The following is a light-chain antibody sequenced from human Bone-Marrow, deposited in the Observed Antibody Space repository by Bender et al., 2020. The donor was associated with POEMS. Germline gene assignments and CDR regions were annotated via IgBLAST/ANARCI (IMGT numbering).Light chain of an antibody. CDR3: CSYAGSSTPSV. J-gene: IGLJ3*02. CDR2: DDT. Sequence: QSALTQAASVSGSPGQSITISCTGISSDVGNYNLVSWYQQHPGKAPKVLIFDDTKRPSGVSVRFSGSKSGNTASLTISGLKAEDEADYYCCSYAGSSTPSVFGGGTKLTVL. CDR1: SSDVGNYNL. V-gene: IGLV2-23*01.